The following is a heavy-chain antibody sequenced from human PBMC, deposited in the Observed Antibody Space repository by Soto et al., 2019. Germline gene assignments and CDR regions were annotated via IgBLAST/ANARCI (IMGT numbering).Heavy chain of an antibody. Sequence: TLSLTCTVSGGSISSYYWSWIRQPPGKGLEWIGYIYYSGSTNYNPSLKSRVTISVDTSKNQFSLKLSSVTAADTAVYYCARQQYYYDSRSYYFDYWGQGTLVTVSS. J-gene: IGHJ4*02. V-gene: IGHV4-59*01. CDR2: IYYSGST. D-gene: IGHD3-22*01. CDR1: GGSISSYY. CDR3: ARQQYYYDSRSYYFDY.